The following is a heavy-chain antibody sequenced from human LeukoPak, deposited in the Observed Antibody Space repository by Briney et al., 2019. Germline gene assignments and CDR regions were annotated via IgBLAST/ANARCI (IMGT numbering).Heavy chain of an antibody. CDR3: ATEFRQLYIVVVPAALPGDNWFDP. CDR2: ISGSGGST. D-gene: IGHD2-2*01. J-gene: IGHJ5*02. CDR1: GFTFSSYA. V-gene: IGHV3-23*01. Sequence: GGSLRPSYVASGFTFSSYAMSWVRQAPGKGLEWVSAISGSGGSTYYADSVKGRFTISRDNPKNTLYLQMNSLRAEDTAVYYCATEFRQLYIVVVPAALPGDNWFDPWGQGTLVTVSS.